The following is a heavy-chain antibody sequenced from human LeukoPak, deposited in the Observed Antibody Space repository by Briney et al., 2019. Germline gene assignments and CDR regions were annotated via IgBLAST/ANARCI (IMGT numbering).Heavy chain of an antibody. D-gene: IGHD6-13*01. V-gene: IGHV3-23*01. CDR3: AKGIRRYPEPSSWSYLDY. CDR2: ISESGVST. J-gene: IGHJ4*02. Sequence: RAGGSLRLSCAASGFTLSSYAMSWVRQAPGKGLEWVSAISESGVSTYYADSVKGRFTVSRDNSDNTLYLQMNSLRAEDTAVYYCAKGIRRYPEPSSWSYLDYWGQGTLVTVSS. CDR1: GFTLSSYA.